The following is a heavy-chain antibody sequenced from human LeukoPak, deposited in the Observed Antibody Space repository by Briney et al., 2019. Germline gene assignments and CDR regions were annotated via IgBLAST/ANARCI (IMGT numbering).Heavy chain of an antibody. J-gene: IGHJ4*02. D-gene: IGHD5-18*01. Sequence: QTGGSLRLSCAASGFTFSSYEMNWVRQAPGKGLEWVSYISSSGSTIYYADSMKGRFTISRDNAKNSLYLQMNSLRAEDTAVYYCARVTRGYSYGVDYWGQGTLVTVSS. CDR2: ISSSGSTI. V-gene: IGHV3-48*03. CDR1: GFTFSSYE. CDR3: ARVTRGYSYGVDY.